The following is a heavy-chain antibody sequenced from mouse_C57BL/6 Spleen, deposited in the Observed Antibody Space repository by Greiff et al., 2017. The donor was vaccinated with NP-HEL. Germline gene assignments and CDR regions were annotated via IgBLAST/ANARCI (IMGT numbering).Heavy chain of an antibody. CDR3: ARGSYSNPDY. D-gene: IGHD2-5*01. CDR1: GYTFTSYW. V-gene: IGHV1-52*01. J-gene: IGHJ2*01. Sequence: QVQLQQPGAELVRPGSSVKLSCKASGYTFTSYWMHWVKQRPIQGLEWIGNIDPSDSETHYNQKFKDKATLTVDKSSSTAYMQLSSLTSEDSAVYYCARGSYSNPDYWGHGTTLTVSS. CDR2: IDPSDSET.